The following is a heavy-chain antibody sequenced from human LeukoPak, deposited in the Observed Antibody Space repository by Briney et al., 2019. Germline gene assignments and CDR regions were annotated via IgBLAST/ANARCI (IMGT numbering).Heavy chain of an antibody. Sequence: PGGSLRLSCAASGFTFSSYGMHWVRQAPGKGLEWVAVIWYDGSNKYYADSVKGRFTISRDNSKNTLYLQMNSLRAEDTAVYYCAKAVITFGGVIQAYDYWGQGTLVTVFS. CDR1: GFTFSSYG. J-gene: IGHJ4*02. D-gene: IGHD3-16*02. V-gene: IGHV3-33*06. CDR3: AKAVITFGGVIQAYDY. CDR2: IWYDGSNK.